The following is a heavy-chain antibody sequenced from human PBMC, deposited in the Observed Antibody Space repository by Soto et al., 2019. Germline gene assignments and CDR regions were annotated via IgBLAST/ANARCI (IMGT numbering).Heavy chain of an antibody. CDR1: GFFFSSYT. Sequence: EVQLLESGGGLVQPGGSLRLSCVGSGFFFSSYTMTWVRQAPGKGLEWVSSFSATSENTYYADSVRGRFTISRDNSTTTLLLQMHSLTAEDTAMYYCAKARDQQWVRLPFDYWGQGILVIVSS. D-gene: IGHD6-19*01. CDR3: AKARDQQWVRLPFDY. CDR2: FSATSENT. J-gene: IGHJ4*02. V-gene: IGHV3-23*01.